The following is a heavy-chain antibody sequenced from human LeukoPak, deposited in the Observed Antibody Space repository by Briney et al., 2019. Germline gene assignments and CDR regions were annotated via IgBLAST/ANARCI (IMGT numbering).Heavy chain of an antibody. V-gene: IGHV4-59*01. D-gene: IGHD6-13*01. CDR2: ISYDGST. CDR3: ARGWGSSWYYFDY. CDR1: GDSISIYS. Sequence: SETLSLTCTVSGDSISIYSWSCIRLPPGKGLEWVGYISYDGSTNYNPSLKSRVTISVDTSKNQFSLKLTSLAAADTAVYYCARGWGSSWYYFDYWGQGTLVTVST. J-gene: IGHJ4*02.